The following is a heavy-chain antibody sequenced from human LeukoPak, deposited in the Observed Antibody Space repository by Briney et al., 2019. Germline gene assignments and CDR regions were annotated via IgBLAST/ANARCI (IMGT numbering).Heavy chain of an antibody. D-gene: IGHD3-22*01. CDR1: GFTFSSSA. V-gene: IGHV3-7*01. CDR3: ARENSLWWDGYYDSSGYYP. J-gene: IGHJ5*02. Sequence: PGGSLRLSCAASGFTFSSSAMSWVRQVPGKGLEWVANIKQDGSEKYYVDSVKGRFTISRDNAKNSLYLQINSLRAEDTAVYYCARENSLWWDGYYDSSGYYPWGQGTLVTVSS. CDR2: IKQDGSEK.